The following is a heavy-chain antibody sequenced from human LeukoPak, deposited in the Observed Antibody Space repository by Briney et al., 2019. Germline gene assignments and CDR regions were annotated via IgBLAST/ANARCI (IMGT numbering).Heavy chain of an antibody. CDR3: ARVYTSWSFDY. V-gene: IGHV4-59*01. CDR2: VYYSGNT. Sequence: PGGSLRLSCAAPGFTFSNAWMTWIRQPPGKGLEWVGYVYYSGNTNYNPSLKSRVTISVDTSKNQFSLRLTSVTAADTAVYYCARVYTSWSFDYWGQGTLVTVSS. CDR1: GFTFSNAW. J-gene: IGHJ4*02. D-gene: IGHD2-2*02.